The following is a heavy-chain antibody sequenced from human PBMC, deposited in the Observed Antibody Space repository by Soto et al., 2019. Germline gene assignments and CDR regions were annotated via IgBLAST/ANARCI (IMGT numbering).Heavy chain of an antibody. Sequence: VQLVESGGGLVQPGRSLRLSCATSGFRFGDYGMSWFRQAPGKGLEWVGFISTEPYGAATQYAAAVKGRFTITRDYSKRIVDLQMSSLKTEDTAIYYCSRKVTLSGVVLPTHWFDSWGQGTLVTVSS. CDR2: ISTEPYGAAT. J-gene: IGHJ5*01. CDR3: SRKVTLSGVVLPTHWFDS. V-gene: IGHV3-49*03. CDR1: GFRFGDYG. D-gene: IGHD3-3*01.